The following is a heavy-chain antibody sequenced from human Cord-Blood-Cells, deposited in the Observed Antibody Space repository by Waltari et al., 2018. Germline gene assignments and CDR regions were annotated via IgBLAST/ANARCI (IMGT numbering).Heavy chain of an antibody. D-gene: IGHD1-7*01. CDR3: ASRSRGTTAFDI. J-gene: IGHJ3*02. CDR1: GESVSSNSTA. V-gene: IGHV6-1*01. Sequence: QVQLLQLGPGLVKPYQTLPSTCAISGESVSSNSTARTWLRQSPSRGLEWLGRTYYRSKWYNDYAVSVKSRITINPDTSKNQFSLQLNSVTPEDTAVYYCASRSRGTTAFDIWGQGTMVTVSS. CDR2: TYYRSKWYN.